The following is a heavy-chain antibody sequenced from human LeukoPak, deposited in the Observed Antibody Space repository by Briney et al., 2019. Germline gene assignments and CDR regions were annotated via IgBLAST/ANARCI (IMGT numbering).Heavy chain of an antibody. V-gene: IGHV3-11*01. CDR1: GFTFSDYY. J-gene: IGHJ4*02. CDR3: ARGPSYYYYASGSYYNY. CDR2: ISSSSSTI. Sequence: PGGSLRLSCAASGFTFSDYYMSWIRQAPGKGLEWISYISSSSSTIYHADSVKGRFTISRDNAKDSLCLQMNSLRAEDTAVYYCARGPSYYYYASGSYYNYWGQGTLVTVSS. D-gene: IGHD3-10*01.